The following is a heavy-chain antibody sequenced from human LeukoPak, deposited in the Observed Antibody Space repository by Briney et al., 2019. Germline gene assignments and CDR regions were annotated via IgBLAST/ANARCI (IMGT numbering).Heavy chain of an antibody. Sequence: PSETLSLTCTVSGGSISSGSYYWSWIRQPAGKGLEWIGRIYTSGSTNYNPSLKSRVTISVDTSKNQFSLKLSSVTAADTAVYYCAREGYCTNGVCYTSAFDIWXQGTMVTVSS. V-gene: IGHV4-61*02. J-gene: IGHJ3*02. CDR2: IYTSGST. D-gene: IGHD2-8*01. CDR3: AREGYCTNGVCYTSAFDI. CDR1: GGSISSGSYY.